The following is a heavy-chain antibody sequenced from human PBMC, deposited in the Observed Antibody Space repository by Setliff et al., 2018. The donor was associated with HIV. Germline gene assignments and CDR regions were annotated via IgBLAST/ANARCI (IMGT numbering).Heavy chain of an antibody. Sequence: KPSETLSLTCTVSGGSISSYYWSWIRQPPGKGLEWIGYIYYSGSTNYNPSLKSRVTISVDTSKNQFSLKLSSVTAADTAVYYCAREGSGWDYYYYGMDVWGQGTTVTVSS. D-gene: IGHD6-19*01. CDR1: GGSISSYY. V-gene: IGHV4-59*01. J-gene: IGHJ6*02. CDR3: AREGSGWDYYYYGMDV. CDR2: IYYSGST.